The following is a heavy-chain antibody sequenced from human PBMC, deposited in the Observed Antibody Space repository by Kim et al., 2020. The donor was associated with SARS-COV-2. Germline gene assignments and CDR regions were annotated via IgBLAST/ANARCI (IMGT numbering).Heavy chain of an antibody. CDR2: IRSKAYGGTT. D-gene: IGHD2-2*01. J-gene: IGHJ4*02. CDR1: GFTFGDYA. CDR3: TRVSEGYCSSTSCHPSDY. V-gene: IGHV3-49*03. Sequence: GGSLRLSCTASGFTFGDYAMSWFRQAPGKGLEWVGFIRSKAYGGTTEYAASVKGRFTISRDDSKSIAYLQMNSLKTEDTAVYYCTRVSEGYCSSTSCHPSDYWGQGTLVTVSS.